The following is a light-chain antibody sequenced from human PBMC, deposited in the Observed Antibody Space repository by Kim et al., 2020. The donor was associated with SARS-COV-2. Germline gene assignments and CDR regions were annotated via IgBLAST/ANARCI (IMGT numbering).Light chain of an antibody. V-gene: IGKV1-27*01. CDR1: QDISNR. CDR2: AAS. Sequence: DIQMTQSPSTLSASVGDGVTITCRAGQDISNRLAWYQQKPGKVPKVLISAASALQSGVPSRFNGSRSGTEFTLTISSLQPEDVATYYCQKYDKAPWTFGQGTKVDIK. CDR3: QKYDKAPWT. J-gene: IGKJ1*01.